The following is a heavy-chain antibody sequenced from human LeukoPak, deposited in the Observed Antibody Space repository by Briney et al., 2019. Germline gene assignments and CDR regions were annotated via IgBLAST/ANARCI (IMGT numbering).Heavy chain of an antibody. J-gene: IGHJ2*01. CDR3: AREGPGYYWYFEL. V-gene: IGHV6-1*01. CDR1: GDNVSSNSGA. CDR2: TYYRSKWYN. D-gene: IGHD3-9*01. Sequence: SQTLSLTCAISGDNVSSNSGAWNWIRQSPSRGLEWLGRTYYRSKWYNDYALSVRGRITITSDTSKNQVSPQLNSVTPEDTAVYFCAREGPGYYWYFELWGRGTLVSVSS.